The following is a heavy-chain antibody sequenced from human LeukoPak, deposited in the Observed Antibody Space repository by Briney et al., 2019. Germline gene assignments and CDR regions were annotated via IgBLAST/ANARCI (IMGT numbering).Heavy chain of an antibody. D-gene: IGHD2-15*01. CDR3: ARQSGYCGGGSCAIDY. Sequence: GESLKISCKGSGYSFTIYWIGWVRQMPGKGLGWMGIIYPGDSDTRYSPSFQGQVTISADKSFSTAYLQWSSLKASDTAIYYCARQSGYCGGGSCAIDYWGQGTLVTVSS. CDR2: IYPGDSDT. V-gene: IGHV5-51*01. J-gene: IGHJ4*02. CDR1: GYSFTIYW.